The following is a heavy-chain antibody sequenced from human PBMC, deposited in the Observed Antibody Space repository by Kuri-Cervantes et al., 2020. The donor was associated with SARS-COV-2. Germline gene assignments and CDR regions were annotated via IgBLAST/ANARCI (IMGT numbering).Heavy chain of an antibody. CDR2: ISSSSSYI. D-gene: IGHD3-22*01. V-gene: IGHV3-21*01. CDR1: GFTFSSYS. J-gene: IGHJ4*02. Sequence: GGSLRLSCAASGFTFSSYSMNWVRQAPGKGLEWVSSISSSSSYIYYADSVKGRFTISRDNAKNSLYLQMNSLRAEDTAVYYCARDGRNSGSVGNYYDSSGYPDYWGQGTLGTVSS. CDR3: ARDGRNSGSVGNYYDSSGYPDY.